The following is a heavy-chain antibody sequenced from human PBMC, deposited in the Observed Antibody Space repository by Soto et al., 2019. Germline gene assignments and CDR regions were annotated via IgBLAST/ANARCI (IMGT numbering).Heavy chain of an antibody. CDR3: AKGGVNIPLDY. V-gene: IGHV3-23*01. Sequence: PGGSLRLSCAASGFTFNSYGMSWVRQAPGKGLEWVSSINSAGSTYYADSVKGRFTISRDNSKNTLYVQMNSLRAEDTAVYYCAKGGVNIPLDYWGQGTLVTVSS. J-gene: IGHJ4*02. D-gene: IGHD3-16*01. CDR1: GFTFNSYG. CDR2: INSAGST.